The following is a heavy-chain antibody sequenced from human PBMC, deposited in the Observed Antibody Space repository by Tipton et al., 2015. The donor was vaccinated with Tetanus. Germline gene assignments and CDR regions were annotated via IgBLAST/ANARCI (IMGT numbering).Heavy chain of an antibody. J-gene: IGHJ4*02. CDR1: GGSVRSGSYY. D-gene: IGHD3-3*01. Sequence: SLTCTVSGGSVRSGSYYWNWIRQPPGKGLEWIGYISYSGSTNSNYSLKSRITISQDTSKNQFSLKLTSVTAADTAVYYCARANYDFPKKGPFDSWGQGTLVIVSS. CDR3: ARANYDFPKKGPFDS. CDR2: ISYSGST. V-gene: IGHV4-61*01.